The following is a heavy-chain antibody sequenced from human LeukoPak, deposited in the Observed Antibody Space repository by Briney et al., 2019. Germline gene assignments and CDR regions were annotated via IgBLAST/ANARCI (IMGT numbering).Heavy chain of an antibody. CDR3: AKDLWELRGPHDY. V-gene: IGHV3-9*02. CDR2: ISWNSGSI. Sequence: GGSLRLSCVVSGFNSEDHAMHWVRQPPGKGLEWVSGISWNSGSIDYADSVKGRFTISRDNSKNTLYLQMNSLRAEDTAVYYCAKDLWELRGPHDYWGQGTLVTVSS. CDR1: GFNSEDHA. D-gene: IGHD1-26*01. J-gene: IGHJ4*02.